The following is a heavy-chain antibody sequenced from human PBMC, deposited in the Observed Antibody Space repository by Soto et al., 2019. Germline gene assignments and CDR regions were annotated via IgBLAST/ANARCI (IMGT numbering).Heavy chain of an antibody. CDR1: GYSFTTYC. Sequence: GESLKISCDASGYSFTTYCIAWVLQMPGKGLEWMGIINPGDSDIRYSLSFQGQVTISADNSISTAYLQWSSLKASDTAMYYCARHEQFYYYYYGMDVWGQGTAVTVSS. D-gene: IGHD4-4*01. J-gene: IGHJ6*02. CDR3: ARHEQFYYYYYGMDV. V-gene: IGHV5-51*01. CDR2: INPGDSDI.